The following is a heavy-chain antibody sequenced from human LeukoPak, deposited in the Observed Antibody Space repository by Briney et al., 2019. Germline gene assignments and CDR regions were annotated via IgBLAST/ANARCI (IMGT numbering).Heavy chain of an antibody. D-gene: IGHD4-17*01. Sequence: SVKVSCKASGFTFTSYSISWVRQAPGQGLEWMGWIIPIFGTANYAQKFKGRVTITADKSTSTAYMELSRLRSEDTAVYYCARQVGQSYGVTGAGGFDIWGQGTMVTVSS. CDR1: GFTFTSYS. CDR3: ARQVGQSYGVTGAGGFDI. CDR2: IIPIFGTA. V-gene: IGHV1-69*06. J-gene: IGHJ3*02.